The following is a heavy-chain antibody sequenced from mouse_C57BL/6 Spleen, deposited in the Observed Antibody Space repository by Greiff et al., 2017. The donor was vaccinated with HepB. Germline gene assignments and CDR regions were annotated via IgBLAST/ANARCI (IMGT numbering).Heavy chain of an antibody. J-gene: IGHJ1*03. CDR3: ARNGYPTRYFDV. CDR2: ISSGSSTI. V-gene: IGHV5-17*01. CDR1: GFTFSDYG. D-gene: IGHD2-2*01. Sequence: EVKVVESGGGLVKPGGSLKLSCAASGFTFSDYGMHWVRQAPEKGLEWVAYISSGSSTIYYADTVKGRFTISRDNAKNTLFLQMTSLRSEDTAMYYCARNGYPTRYFDVWGTGTTVTVSS.